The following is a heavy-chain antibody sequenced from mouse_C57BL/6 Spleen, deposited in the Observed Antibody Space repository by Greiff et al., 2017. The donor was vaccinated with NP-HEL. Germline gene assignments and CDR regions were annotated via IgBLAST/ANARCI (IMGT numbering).Heavy chain of an antibody. J-gene: IGHJ1*03. D-gene: IGHD1-1*01. CDR1: GYAFSSHW. V-gene: IGHV1-80*01. CDR2: IYPGDGDT. CDR3: ARRYYGSSSWYFDV. Sequence: VQPKQSGAELVKPGASVKISCKASGYAFSSHWMNWGKQRPGKGREWIGQIYPGDGDTNYNGKFKGKVTLTADKSSSTAYMQLSSLTSEDSAVYFCARRYYGSSSWYFDVWGTGTTVTVSS.